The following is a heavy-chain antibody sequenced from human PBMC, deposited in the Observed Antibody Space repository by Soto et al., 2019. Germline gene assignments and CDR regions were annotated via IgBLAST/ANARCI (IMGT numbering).Heavy chain of an antibody. D-gene: IGHD6-19*01. J-gene: IGHJ6*02. CDR3: ARGQQWLERYYYYGMDV. Sequence: QVQLVQSGAEVKKPGASVKVSCKASGYTFTSYAMHWVRQAPGQRLEWMGWINAGNGNTKYSQKFQGRVTITRDTSASTAYMELSSLRSEDTAVYYCARGQQWLERYYYYGMDVWGQGTTVTVSS. V-gene: IGHV1-3*01. CDR2: INAGNGNT. CDR1: GYTFTSYA.